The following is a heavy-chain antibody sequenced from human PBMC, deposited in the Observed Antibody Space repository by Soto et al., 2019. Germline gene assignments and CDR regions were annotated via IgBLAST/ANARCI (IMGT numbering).Heavy chain of an antibody. CDR2: ISGSGGST. CDR1: GFTFSSYA. J-gene: IGHJ4*02. D-gene: IGHD6-6*01. Sequence: GGSLRLSCAASGFTFSSYAMSWVRQAPGKGLEWVSAISGSGGSTYYADSVKGRFTISRDNSKNTLYLQMNSLRAEDTAVYYCAKDPEYSSSLHYFDYWGQGTLVTVSS. V-gene: IGHV3-23*01. CDR3: AKDPEYSSSLHYFDY.